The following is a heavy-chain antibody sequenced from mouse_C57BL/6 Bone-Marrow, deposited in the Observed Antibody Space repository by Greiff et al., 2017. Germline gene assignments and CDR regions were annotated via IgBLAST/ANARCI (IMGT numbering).Heavy chain of an antibody. CDR2: ISYSGST. Sequence: VQLQQSGPGLAKPSQTLSLTCSVTGYSITSDYWNWIRKFPGNKLEYMGYISYSGSTYYNPSLKSRISITRDTSKNQYYLQLNSVTTEDTATYYCARGFYYYGSSWGYFDVWGTGTTVTVSS. J-gene: IGHJ1*03. CDR1: GYSITSDY. CDR3: ARGFYYYGSSWGYFDV. V-gene: IGHV3-8*01. D-gene: IGHD1-1*01.